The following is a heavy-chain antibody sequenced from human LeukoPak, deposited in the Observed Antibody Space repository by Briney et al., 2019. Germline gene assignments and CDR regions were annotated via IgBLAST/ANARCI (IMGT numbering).Heavy chain of an antibody. D-gene: IGHD3-10*01. Sequence: GGSLRLSCAASGFTFSSYGMNWVRQAPGKGLEWVAVISYDGTNKFYVDSLRGRFTISRDNSKNTLYLQMNSLRAEDTALYYCAKDGYYGSGTYPDYWGQGTLVTVSS. J-gene: IGHJ4*02. CDR2: ISYDGTNK. CDR3: AKDGYYGSGTYPDY. V-gene: IGHV3-30*18. CDR1: GFTFSSYG.